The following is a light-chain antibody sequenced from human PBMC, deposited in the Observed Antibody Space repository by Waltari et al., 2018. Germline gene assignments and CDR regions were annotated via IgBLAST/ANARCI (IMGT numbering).Light chain of an antibody. J-gene: IGLJ3*02. CDR1: ELGIRF. CDR2: QNG. V-gene: IGLV3-1*01. Sequence: SYDLTQPPSVSVSPGQTASITCSGHELGIRFVCWYQQKPGQSPILVIYQNGRRPSGIPGGFSGSNCGNTATLTLSGTQAVDEADYYCQAWDRGTWGVFGGGTRLTVL. CDR3: QAWDRGTWGV.